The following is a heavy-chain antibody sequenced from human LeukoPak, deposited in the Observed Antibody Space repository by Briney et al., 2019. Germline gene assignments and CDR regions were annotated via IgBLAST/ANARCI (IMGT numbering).Heavy chain of an antibody. Sequence: GRSLRLSCAASGFTFSSYGMHWVRQAPGKGLEWVAVISYDGSNKYYADSVKGRFTISRDNSKNTLYLQMNSLRAEDTAVYYCAYYVQLEQHSHFDYWGQGTLVTVSS. CDR1: GFTFSSYG. J-gene: IGHJ4*02. CDR3: AYYVQLEQHSHFDY. D-gene: IGHD1/OR15-1a*01. V-gene: IGHV3-30*03. CDR2: ISYDGSNK.